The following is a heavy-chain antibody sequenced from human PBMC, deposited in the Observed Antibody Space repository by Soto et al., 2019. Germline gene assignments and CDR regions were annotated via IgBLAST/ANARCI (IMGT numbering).Heavy chain of an antibody. CDR3: AKYRRTDAEGYTFDY. J-gene: IGHJ4*02. V-gene: IGHV4-59*01. CDR1: GDPISGYY. D-gene: IGHD2-15*01. Sequence: SETLSLTCTVSGDPISGYYWSWIRQPPGKGLQWIGYIYYTGNTNYNPSLKGRVTMSVDTSKNQFSLQVSSVTAADTAVYFCAKYRRTDAEGYTFDYWGQGALVTAPQ. CDR2: IYYTGNT.